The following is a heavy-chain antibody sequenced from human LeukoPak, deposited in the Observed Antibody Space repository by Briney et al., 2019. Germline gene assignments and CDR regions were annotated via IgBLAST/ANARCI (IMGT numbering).Heavy chain of an antibody. CDR2: ISSSSSTI. J-gene: IGHJ5*02. V-gene: IGHV3-48*04. Sequence: GGSLRLSCAASGFTFSSYSMNWVRQAPGKGLEWVSYISSSSSTIYYADSVKGRFTISRDNAKNSLYLQMNSLRAEDTAVYYCARDGDITMVRGVKRELYNWFDPWGQGTLVTVSS. CDR3: ARDGDITMVRGVKRELYNWFDP. D-gene: IGHD3-10*01. CDR1: GFTFSSYS.